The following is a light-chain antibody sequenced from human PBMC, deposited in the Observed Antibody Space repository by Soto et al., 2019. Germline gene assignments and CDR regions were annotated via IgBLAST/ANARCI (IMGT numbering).Light chain of an antibody. CDR3: SSYTSSSTLYI. V-gene: IGLV2-14*01. Sequence: QSALTQPASVSGSPGQSITISCTGTSNDVGAYKYVSWYQQQPDKAPKLIIYEVTNRPSGVSNRFSGSKSGNTASLTISGLQADDEADYYCSSYTSSSTLYIFGTGTKVTVL. CDR1: SNDVGAYKY. CDR2: EVT. J-gene: IGLJ1*01.